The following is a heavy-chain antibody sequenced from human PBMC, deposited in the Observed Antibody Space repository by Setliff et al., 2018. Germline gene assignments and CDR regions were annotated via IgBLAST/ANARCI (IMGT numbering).Heavy chain of an antibody. V-gene: IGHV4-4*08. J-gene: IGHJ4*02. D-gene: IGHD2-15*01. Sequence: SETLSLTCIVSGDSISGYYWSWIRQPPGKGLEWIGHIYTRGSTNYNPSLRSRVSISVDTSKNHFSLRLSSVAATDTAVYYCLRIRLVPHGHSWGQGTLVTVSS. CDR2: IYTRGST. CDR3: LRIRLVPHGHS. CDR1: GDSISGYY.